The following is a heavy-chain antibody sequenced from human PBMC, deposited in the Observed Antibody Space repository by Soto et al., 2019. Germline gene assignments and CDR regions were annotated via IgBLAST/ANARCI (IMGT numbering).Heavy chain of an antibody. CDR3: ASDLYGRPYYYGSGSRNGYYYYGMDV. J-gene: IGHJ6*04. Sequence: SETLSLTCTVSGGSISSGDYYWSWIRQPPGKGLEWIGYIYYSGSTYYNPSLKSRVTISVDTSKNQFSLKLSSVTAADTAVYYCASDLYGRPYYYGSGSRNGYYYYGMDVWGKGTTVPVSS. V-gene: IGHV4-30-4*01. CDR2: IYYSGST. CDR1: GGSISSGDYY. D-gene: IGHD3-10*01.